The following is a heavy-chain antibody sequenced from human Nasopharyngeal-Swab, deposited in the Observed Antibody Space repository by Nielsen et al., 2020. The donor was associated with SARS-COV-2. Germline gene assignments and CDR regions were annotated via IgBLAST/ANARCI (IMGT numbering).Heavy chain of an antibody. CDR3: ARGEGDIAGSGHDY. CDR2: IYHSGST. Sequence: GSLRLSCAVSGCSISSSKWWRWVRHPPGGGMEWIGVIYHSGSTNYNPSLKRRITISVDKSKNQFSLKLSSVTAADTAVYYCARGEGDIAGSGHDYWGQGTLVTVSS. V-gene: IGHV4-4*02. D-gene: IGHD5-12*01. J-gene: IGHJ4*02. CDR1: GCSISSSKW.